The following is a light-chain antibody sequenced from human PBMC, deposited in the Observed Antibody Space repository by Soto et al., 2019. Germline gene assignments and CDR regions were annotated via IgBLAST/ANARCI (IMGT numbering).Light chain of an antibody. CDR3: QSYDSSNVV. J-gene: IGLJ2*01. CDR2: EDN. CDR1: SGSIASNY. V-gene: IGLV6-57*03. Sequence: NFVLTQPHSVSESPGKTVTISCTRSSGSIASNYVQWYQQRPGSAPTTVIYEDNQRPSGVPDRVSGSIDSSSNSASLTISGLKTEDEADYYCQSYDSSNVVFGGGTKLTVL.